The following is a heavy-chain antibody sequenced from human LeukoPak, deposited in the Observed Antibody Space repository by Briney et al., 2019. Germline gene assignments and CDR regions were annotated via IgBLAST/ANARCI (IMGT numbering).Heavy chain of an antibody. J-gene: IGHJ4*02. D-gene: IGHD1-14*01. Sequence: WFSFIRYDGSNKYYADSVKGRFTISRDNSKNKLYLQMNSLRAEDTAVYYCAKGSQTSPDYWGQGTLVTVSS. CDR3: AKGSQTSPDY. CDR2: IRYDGSNK. V-gene: IGHV3-30*02.